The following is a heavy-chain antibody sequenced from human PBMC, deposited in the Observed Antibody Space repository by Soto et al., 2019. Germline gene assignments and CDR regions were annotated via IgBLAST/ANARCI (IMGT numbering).Heavy chain of an antibody. CDR1: GASFSGSY. J-gene: IGHJ4*01. V-gene: IGHV4-59*13. CDR2: AYYIGTT. Sequence: SETLSLTCAVSGASFSGSYWSWIRQPPGKGLEWIGYAYYIGTTVYNSSLKSRVSISVDTSKKHVSLRLNSVTAADTAAYYCAVWSALTQYYFDSWGHGTLVTVSS. CDR3: AVWSALTQYYFDS. D-gene: IGHD3-3*01.